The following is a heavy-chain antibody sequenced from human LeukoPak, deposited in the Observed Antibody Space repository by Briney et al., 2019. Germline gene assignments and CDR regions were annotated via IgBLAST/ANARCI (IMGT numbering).Heavy chain of an antibody. CDR2: ISYDGSNK. V-gene: IGHV3-30-3*01. D-gene: IGHD3-3*01. Sequence: GRSLRLSCAASGFTFSSYAMHWVRQAPGKGLEWVAVISYDGSNKYYADSVKGRFTISRDNSKNTLYLQMNSLRAEDTAVYYCARDCPGIEFWSGYMDVWGKGTTVTVSS. CDR3: ARDCPGIEFWSGYMDV. J-gene: IGHJ6*03. CDR1: GFTFSSYA.